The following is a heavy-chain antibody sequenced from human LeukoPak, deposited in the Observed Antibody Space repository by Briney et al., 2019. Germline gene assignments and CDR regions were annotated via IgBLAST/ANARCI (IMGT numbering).Heavy chain of an antibody. CDR2: INAGNGNT. Sequence: AASVKVSCKASGYTFTSYAMHWVRQAPGQRLEWMGWINAGNGNTKYSQKFQGRVTITRDTSASTAYMELSSLRSEDTAVYYCARVDYDSSGYESPYFDYWGQGTLVTVSS. D-gene: IGHD3-22*01. CDR3: ARVDYDSSGYESPYFDY. V-gene: IGHV1-3*01. CDR1: GYTFTSYA. J-gene: IGHJ4*02.